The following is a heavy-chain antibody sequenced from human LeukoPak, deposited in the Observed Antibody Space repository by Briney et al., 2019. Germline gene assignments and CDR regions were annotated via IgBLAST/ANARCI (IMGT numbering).Heavy chain of an antibody. Sequence: ASVKVSCKASGYTFTSYYMHWVRRAPGQGLEWMGIINPSGGGTSYAQKFQGRVTMTRDTSSTTVYMELSSLRSEDTAVYYCAREIGPRQLHLWGSAFDYWGQGTLVTVSS. D-gene: IGHD5-18*01. V-gene: IGHV1-46*01. CDR3: AREIGPRQLHLWGSAFDY. CDR2: INPSGGGT. J-gene: IGHJ4*02. CDR1: GYTFTSYY.